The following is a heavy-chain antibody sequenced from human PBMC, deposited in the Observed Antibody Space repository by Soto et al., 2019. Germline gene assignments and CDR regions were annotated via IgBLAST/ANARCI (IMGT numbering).Heavy chain of an antibody. V-gene: IGHV3-23*01. CDR1: GFTFATYA. J-gene: IGHJ4*01. Sequence: GGSLRLSCAASGFTFATYAMSWVRRAPGKGLEWVSAISATGISTHYADSVKGRVTISRDNSANTLSLEMSSLTAEDTAVYYCARDKDTSSWTGFDFWGHGTLVTVS. CDR2: ISATGIST. D-gene: IGHD1-1*01. CDR3: ARDKDTSSWTGFDF.